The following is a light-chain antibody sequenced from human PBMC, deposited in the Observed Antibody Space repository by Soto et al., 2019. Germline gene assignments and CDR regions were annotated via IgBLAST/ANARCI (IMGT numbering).Light chain of an antibody. Sequence: VLTQSPATLSLSPGERATLSCRASQGVSSYLAWYQQKTCQAPRILIYDVSNRATGIPDRLSGSGPGTDLTLTISSLEPEDFAVYYCQQRSNWHGTFGQGTKVDIK. CDR1: QGVSSY. CDR3: QQRSNWHGT. CDR2: DVS. V-gene: IGKV3D-11*01. J-gene: IGKJ1*01.